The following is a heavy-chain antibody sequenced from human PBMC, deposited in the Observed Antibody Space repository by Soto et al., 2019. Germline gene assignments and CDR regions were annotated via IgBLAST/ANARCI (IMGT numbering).Heavy chain of an antibody. CDR3: EIYNLELFRFDY. CDR1: DFSFTSHG. J-gene: IGHJ4*02. Sequence: ASVKVSCKAYDFSFTSHGISWVRQAPGQGLEWMGWISLYNGNTNYAQQFQARVTMTTDTSTSTAYMELRSLRSDDTAMYLCEIYNLELFRFDYWVQGTLVTVSS. D-gene: IGHD3-10*01. V-gene: IGHV1-18*04. CDR2: ISLYNGNT.